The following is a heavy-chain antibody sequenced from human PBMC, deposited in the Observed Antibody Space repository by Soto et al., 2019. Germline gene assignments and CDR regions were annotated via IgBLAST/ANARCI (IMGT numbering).Heavy chain of an antibody. J-gene: IGHJ5*02. CDR2: ISAYNGNT. CDR3: ARDLAVYNWNHGFYP. V-gene: IGHV1-18*01. CDR1: GYTFTSYG. Sequence: QVQLVQSGAEVKKPGASVKVSCKASGYTFTSYGISWVRQAPGQGLEWMGWISAYNGNTNYAQKLQGRVTMTTDTSTSTAYMELRSLRSVDTAVYYCARDLAVYNWNHGFYPWGQGTLVTVSS. D-gene: IGHD1-20*01.